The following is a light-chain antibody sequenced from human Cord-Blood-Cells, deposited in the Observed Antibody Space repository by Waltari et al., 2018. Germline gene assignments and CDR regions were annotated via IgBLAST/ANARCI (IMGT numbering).Light chain of an antibody. Sequence: QSALTQPRSVSGSPGPSVTISCTGTSRDVGGYNYVSWYQQHPGKAPKLMIYDVSKRPSGVPDRFSGSKSGNTASLTISGLQAEDEADYYCCSYAGSYTPMVFGGGTKLTVL. CDR3: CSYAGSYTPMV. CDR2: DVS. CDR1: SRDVGGYNY. J-gene: IGLJ3*02. V-gene: IGLV2-11*01.